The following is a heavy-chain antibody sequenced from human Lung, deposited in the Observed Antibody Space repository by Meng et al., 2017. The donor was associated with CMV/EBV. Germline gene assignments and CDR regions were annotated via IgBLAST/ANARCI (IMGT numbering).Heavy chain of an antibody. CDR1: GFTFSKYW. CDR3: GRDLTGERDQ. V-gene: IGHV3-74*03. CDR2: INTDGSFT. D-gene: IGHD7-27*01. Sequence: EAQLVASGGGLVQPGGASGLSCEDSGFTFSKYWFHWVRQVPGEGLVWVSRINTDGSFTSYADSVKGRFTISRDNAKNTLYLHMHTLRVDDSAVYYCGRDLTGERDQWGQGTLVTVSS. J-gene: IGHJ4*02.